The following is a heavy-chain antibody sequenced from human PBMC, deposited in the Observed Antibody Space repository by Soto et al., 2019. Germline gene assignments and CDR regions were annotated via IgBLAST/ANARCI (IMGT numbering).Heavy chain of an antibody. J-gene: IGHJ6*02. V-gene: IGHV2-26*03. CDR2: IFSNDEK. CDR3: VRLGDYGGNYYYYGMDV. CDR1: GFSLSTARMG. Sequence: QVTLKESGPVLVKPTETLTLTCTISGFSLSTARMGVTWIRQPPGKALEWLTHIFSNDEKSYSTSLKSRLTISKDTSKSQVVLSMTNMDPVDTGTYYCVRLGDYGGNYYYYGMDVWGQGTTVTVSS. D-gene: IGHD4-17*01.